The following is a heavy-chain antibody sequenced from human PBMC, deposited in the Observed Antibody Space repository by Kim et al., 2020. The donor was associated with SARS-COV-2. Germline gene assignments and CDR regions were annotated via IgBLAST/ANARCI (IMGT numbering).Heavy chain of an antibody. D-gene: IGHD5-18*01. CDR2: IYYSGST. CDR3: ASGRGSGYSYGFPYYYYYGMDV. Sequence: SETLSLTCTVSGGSISSYYWSWIRQPPGKGLEWIGYIYYSGSTNYNPSLKSRVTISVDTSKNQFSLKLSSVTAADTAVYYCASGRGSGYSYGFPYYYYYGMDVWGQGTTVTVSS. J-gene: IGHJ6*02. CDR1: GGSISSYY. V-gene: IGHV4-59*01.